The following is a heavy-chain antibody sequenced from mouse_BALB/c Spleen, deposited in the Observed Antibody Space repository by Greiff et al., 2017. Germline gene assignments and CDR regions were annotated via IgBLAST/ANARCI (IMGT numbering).Heavy chain of an antibody. CDR1: GFTFSDYY. Sequence: EVQLVESGGGLVKPGGSLKLSCAASGFTFSDYYMYWVRQTPEKRLEWVATISDGGSYTYYPDSVKGRFTISRDNAKNNLYLQMSSLKSEDTAMYYCARDYSTGTWFAYWGQGTLVTVSA. V-gene: IGHV5-4*02. D-gene: IGHD4-1*02. J-gene: IGHJ3*01. CDR2: ISDGGSYT. CDR3: ARDYSTGTWFAY.